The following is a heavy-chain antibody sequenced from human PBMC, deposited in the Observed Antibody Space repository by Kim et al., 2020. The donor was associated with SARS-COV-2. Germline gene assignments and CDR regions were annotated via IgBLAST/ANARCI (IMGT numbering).Heavy chain of an antibody. J-gene: IGHJ6*02. CDR3: ARAFDYSNYLPLGMDV. D-gene: IGHD4-4*01. Sequence: SETLSLTCTVSGGSVSSGSYYWSWIRQPPGKGLEWIGYIYYSGSTNYNPSLKSRVTISVDTSKNQFSLKLSSVTAADTAVYYCARAFDYSNYLPLGMDVWGQGTTVTVSS. V-gene: IGHV4-61*01. CDR1: GGSVSSGSYY. CDR2: IYYSGST.